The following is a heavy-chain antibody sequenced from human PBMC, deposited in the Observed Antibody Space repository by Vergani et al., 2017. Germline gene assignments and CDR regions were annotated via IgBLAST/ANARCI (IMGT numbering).Heavy chain of an antibody. CDR2: IYYSGST. D-gene: IGHD6-13*01. V-gene: IGHV4-59*01. Sequence: QVQLQESGPGLVKPSETLSLTCTVSGGSISSYYWSWIRQPPGKGLEWIGYIYYSGSTNYNPSLKSRFTISVDTSKNQFSLKLSSVTAADTAVYYCARMECDSSWKLYYYYYMDVWGKGTTVTVSS. J-gene: IGHJ6*03. CDR1: GGSISSYY. CDR3: ARMECDSSWKLYYYYYMDV.